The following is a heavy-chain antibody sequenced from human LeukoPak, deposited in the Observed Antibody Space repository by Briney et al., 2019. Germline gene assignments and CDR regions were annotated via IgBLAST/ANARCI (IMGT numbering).Heavy chain of an antibody. Sequence: GGSLRLSCAASGFTFSAHIMNWVRQAPGKGLEWLSSISSGSRYIYYADSVKGRFTISRDNAKDSLYLQMNSLRAEDTAVYYCAKCSGGNCYHSDDHWGQGTLVTVSP. CDR3: AKCSGGNCYHSDDH. J-gene: IGHJ5*02. D-gene: IGHD2-15*01. CDR1: GFTFSAHI. V-gene: IGHV3-21*01. CDR2: ISSGSRYI.